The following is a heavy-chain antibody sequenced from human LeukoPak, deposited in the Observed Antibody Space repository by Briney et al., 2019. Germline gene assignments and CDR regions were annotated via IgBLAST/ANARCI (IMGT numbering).Heavy chain of an antibody. J-gene: IGHJ3*02. D-gene: IGHD3-22*01. CDR3: ARDSPYGVVVMGDAFDI. V-gene: IGHV3-21*01. CDR2: ISSSSSYI. Sequence: GGSLRLSCAASGFTFSSYSMNWVRQAPGKGLVWVSSISSSSSYIYYADSVKGRFTISRDNAKNSLYLQMNSLRAEDTAVYYCARDSPYGVVVMGDAFDIWGQGTMVTVSS. CDR1: GFTFSSYS.